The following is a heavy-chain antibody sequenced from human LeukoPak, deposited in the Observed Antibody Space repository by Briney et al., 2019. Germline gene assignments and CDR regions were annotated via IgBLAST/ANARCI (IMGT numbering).Heavy chain of an antibody. CDR3: ARGGGWCNRTSCYVWDY. CDR2: IKEDGSEK. CDR1: GFTFSSYW. J-gene: IGHJ4*02. V-gene: IGHV3-7*01. D-gene: IGHD2-2*01. Sequence: GGSLRLSCAVSGFTFSSYWMSWVRQAPGKGLEWVANIKEDGSEKYYVDSVKGRFTISRDNAKNSLYLQMNSLRAEDTAVYYCARGGGWCNRTSCYVWDYWGQGTLVTVSS.